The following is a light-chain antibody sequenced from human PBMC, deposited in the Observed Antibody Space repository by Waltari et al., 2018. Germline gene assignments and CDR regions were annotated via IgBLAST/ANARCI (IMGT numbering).Light chain of an antibody. CDR3: MIWHSSAVV. CDR1: SGINVGTYR. J-gene: IGLJ2*01. Sequence: QAVLTQPSSLSASPGASASLTCTLRSGINVGTYRIYWYQQKPGSPPQYLLRYKSDSDKQQGSGVPSRFSGSKDSSANAGILLISWLQSEYEADYYCMIWHSSAVVFGGGTKLTVL. CDR2: YKSDSDK. V-gene: IGLV5-45*03.